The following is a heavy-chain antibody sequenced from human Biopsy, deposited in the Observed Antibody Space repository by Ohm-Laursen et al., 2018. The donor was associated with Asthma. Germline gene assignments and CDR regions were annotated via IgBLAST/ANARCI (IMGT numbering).Heavy chain of an antibody. J-gene: IGHJ6*02. CDR1: GFTLSSYA. CDR3: ARPDPGTTPGMDV. Sequence: SLRLSCAATGFTLSSYAIHWVRQAPGKGLEWVSYISSSSGTIYYADSVKGRFTISRDNAKNSLYLQMNSLRDEDTAVYYCARPDPGTTPGMDVWGQGTTVTVSS. V-gene: IGHV3-48*02. CDR2: ISSSSGTI. D-gene: IGHD1-7*01.